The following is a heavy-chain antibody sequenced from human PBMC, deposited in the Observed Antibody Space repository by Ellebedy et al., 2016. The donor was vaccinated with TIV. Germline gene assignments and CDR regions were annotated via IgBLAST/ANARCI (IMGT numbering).Heavy chain of an antibody. CDR1: GFTFSTYS. Sequence: GESLKISCAASGFTFSTYSMNWVRQAPGKGLEWVSYISSSSGTMYYADSGKGRFTISRDNAKKSLYLQMNSLRADDTGVYHCARDPMIWIFEYWGQGTPVTVSS. J-gene: IGHJ4*02. V-gene: IGHV3-48*01. CDR2: ISSSSGTM. CDR3: ARDPMIWIFEY. D-gene: IGHD3/OR15-3a*01.